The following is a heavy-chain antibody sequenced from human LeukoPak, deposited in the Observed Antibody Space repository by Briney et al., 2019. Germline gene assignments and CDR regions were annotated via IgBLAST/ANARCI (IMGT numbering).Heavy chain of an antibody. CDR2: ISSSSSFI. V-gene: IGHV3-21*01. J-gene: IGHJ4*02. CDR3: ARGYSSSWYLD. CDR1: GFIVSSNY. D-gene: IGHD6-13*01. Sequence: KPGGSLRLSCEVSGFIVSSNYMSWVRQAPWKGLEFVSSISSSSSFIYYADSVKGRFTISRDNAKKSLSLQMNSLRADDTAVYYCARGYSSSWYLDWGQGTLVTVSS.